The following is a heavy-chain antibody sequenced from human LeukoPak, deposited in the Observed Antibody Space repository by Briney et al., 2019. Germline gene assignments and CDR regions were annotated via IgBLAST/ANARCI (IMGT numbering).Heavy chain of an antibody. CDR1: GFTFTNAW. J-gene: IGHJ4*02. Sequence: GGSLRLSCAASGFTFTNAWMSWVRRAPGKRLEWVGRIKSKADGETTDYGAPVNGRFGISRDDSTNMLFLQMSSLKTEDTAVYYCTTDSTSYLFADWGQGTLVTVSS. V-gene: IGHV3-15*01. D-gene: IGHD2/OR15-2a*01. CDR2: IKSKADGETT. CDR3: TTDSTSYLFAD.